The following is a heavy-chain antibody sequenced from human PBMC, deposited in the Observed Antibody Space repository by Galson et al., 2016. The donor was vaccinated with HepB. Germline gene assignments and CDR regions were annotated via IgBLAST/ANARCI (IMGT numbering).Heavy chain of an antibody. CDR3: GLGQDEMPTIFDF. Sequence: ETLSLTCAVSGGSISSNNWWTWVRQPPGKGLEWVSAISGSGGSTYYADSVQGRFTISRDNSKNTLFLQLNTLRADDTAAYYCGLGQDEMPTIFDFWGQGALVTVSS. CDR2: ISGSGGST. CDR1: GGSISSNN. J-gene: IGHJ4*02. D-gene: IGHD3-3*01. V-gene: IGHV3-23*01.